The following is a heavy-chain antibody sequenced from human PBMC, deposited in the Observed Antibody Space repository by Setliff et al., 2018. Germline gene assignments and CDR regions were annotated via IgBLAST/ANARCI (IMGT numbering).Heavy chain of an antibody. CDR1: GGSISSGGYY. CDR3: AREPTSSGWYGGDAFDI. J-gene: IGHJ3*02. V-gene: IGHV4-31*03. Sequence: PSETLSLTCTVSGGSISSGGYYWSWIRQHPGKGLEWIGYIYYSGSTYYNPSLKSRVTISVDTSKNQFSLKLSSVTAADTAVYYCAREPTSSGWYGGDAFDIWGQGTMVTVSS. D-gene: IGHD6-19*01. CDR2: IYYSGST.